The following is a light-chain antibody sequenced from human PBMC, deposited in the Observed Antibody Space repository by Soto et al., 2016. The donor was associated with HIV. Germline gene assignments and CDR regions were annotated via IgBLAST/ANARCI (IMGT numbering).Light chain of an antibody. J-gene: IGKJ1*01. CDR3: QQTFHGPRGP. CDR2: DAS. CDR1: QSINTY. Sequence: DIQMTQSPSSLSLSIGDTVSITCRASQSINTYLNWYQQKPGRAPKLLISDASSLQSGVPLRFSGRGSGTDFTLTISSLQHEDLATYYCQQTFHGPRGPFG. V-gene: IGKV1-39*01.